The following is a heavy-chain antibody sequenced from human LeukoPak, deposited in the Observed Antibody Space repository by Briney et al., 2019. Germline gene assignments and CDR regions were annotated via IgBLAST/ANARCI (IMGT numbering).Heavy chain of an antibody. D-gene: IGHD3-9*01. CDR3: AKDKGGERYFDWSANQPPYYYYYMDV. J-gene: IGHJ6*03. Sequence: PGGSLRLSCAASGFTFDDYAMHWVRQAPGKGLEWVSGISWNSGSIGYADSVKGRFTISRDNAKNSLYLQMNSLRAEDTALYYCAKDKGGERYFDWSANQPPYYYYYMDVWGKGTTVTISS. CDR1: GFTFDDYA. V-gene: IGHV3-9*01. CDR2: ISWNSGSI.